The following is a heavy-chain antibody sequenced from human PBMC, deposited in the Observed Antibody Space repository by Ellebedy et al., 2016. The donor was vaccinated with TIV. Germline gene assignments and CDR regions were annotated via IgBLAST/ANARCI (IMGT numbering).Heavy chain of an antibody. CDR2: IYYSGST. CDR1: GGSIRSSSSY. Sequence: SETLSLTCTVSGGSIRSSSSYWGWIRQPPGKGLEWIGSIYYSGSTDYNPSLKSRVTISADTSKNQFSLRLSSVTAADTAVYYCARWFGELLYVRWFDPWGQGTLVTVSS. D-gene: IGHD3-10*01. CDR3: ARWFGELLYVRWFDP. J-gene: IGHJ5*02. V-gene: IGHV4-39*01.